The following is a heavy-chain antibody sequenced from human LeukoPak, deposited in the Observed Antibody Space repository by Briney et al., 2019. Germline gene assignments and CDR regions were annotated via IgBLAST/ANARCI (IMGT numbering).Heavy chain of an antibody. D-gene: IGHD1-26*01. CDR1: GGSFSGYY. V-gene: IGHV4-34*01. CDR3: ARRIVGLGNAFDI. CDR2: INHSGNT. Sequence: SETLSLTCAVYGGSFSGYYWSWIRQPPGRGLEWIGEINHSGNTNYNPSLKSRVTISVDTSKNQFSLKLSSVTAADTAVYYCARRIVGLGNAFDIWGQGTMVTVSS. J-gene: IGHJ3*02.